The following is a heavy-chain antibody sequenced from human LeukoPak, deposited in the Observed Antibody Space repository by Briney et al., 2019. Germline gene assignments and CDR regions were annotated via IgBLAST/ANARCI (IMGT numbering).Heavy chain of an antibody. D-gene: IGHD3-10*01. V-gene: IGHV3-23*01. CDR2: ISANGGAT. J-gene: IGHJ4*02. CDR1: GFSFSSFA. CDR3: AKASGSPYYFDY. Sequence: GGSLRLSCAASGFSFSSFAMSWVRQAPGKGLECVSLISANGGATYYADSVKGRFTISRDNSKSTLYLQMNSLRADDTAVYYCAKASGSPYYFDYWGQGTLVTVSS.